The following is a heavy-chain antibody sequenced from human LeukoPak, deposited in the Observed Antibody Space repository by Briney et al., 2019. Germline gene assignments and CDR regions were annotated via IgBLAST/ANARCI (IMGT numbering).Heavy chain of an antibody. CDR2: IGGSGGST. V-gene: IGHV3-23*01. Sequence: PGGSLRLSCAASGFTFSSYAMGWVRQAPGKGLEWVSAIGGSGGSTYYADSVKGRFTISRDNSKSTLYLQMNSLRAEDTAIYYCAKLHSSGFLDYWGQGTLVTVSS. CDR1: GFTFSSYA. CDR3: AKLHSSGFLDY. D-gene: IGHD3-22*01. J-gene: IGHJ4*02.